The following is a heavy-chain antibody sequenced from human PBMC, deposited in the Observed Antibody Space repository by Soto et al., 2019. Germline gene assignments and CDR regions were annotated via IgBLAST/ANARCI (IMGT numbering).Heavy chain of an antibody. D-gene: IGHD3-3*01. Sequence: VGSLRLSCAASGFTFSSYGMHWVRQAPGKGLEWVAVIWYDGSNKYYADSVKGRFTISRDNSKNTLYLQMNSLRAEDTAVYYCARDPYYDFWSGPNQGGMDVWGQGTTVTVSS. CDR3: ARDPYYDFWSGPNQGGMDV. CDR1: GFTFSSYG. V-gene: IGHV3-33*01. CDR2: IWYDGSNK. J-gene: IGHJ6*02.